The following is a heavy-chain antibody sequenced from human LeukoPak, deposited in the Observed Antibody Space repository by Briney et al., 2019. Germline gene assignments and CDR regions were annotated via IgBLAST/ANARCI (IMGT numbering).Heavy chain of an antibody. V-gene: IGHV3-23*01. D-gene: IGHD6-6*01. J-gene: IGHJ4*02. Sequence: GGTLRLSCAASGFIFSSHGMSWVRQAPGKGLEWVSTISGSGSSTNYADSVKGRFTISRDNSKNTLYLQINSLRAEDTAVYYCAKGRVRQLDPFDYWGQGTLVTVSS. CDR1: GFIFSSHG. CDR2: ISGSGSST. CDR3: AKGRVRQLDPFDY.